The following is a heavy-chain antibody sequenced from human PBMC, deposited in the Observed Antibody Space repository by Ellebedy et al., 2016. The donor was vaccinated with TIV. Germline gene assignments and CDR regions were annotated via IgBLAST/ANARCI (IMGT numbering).Heavy chain of an antibody. CDR3: ARDPHYGALDY. D-gene: IGHD4/OR15-4a*01. CDR1: GFAFSDDW. Sequence: PGGSLRLSCATSGFAFSDDWLVWVRPVPGKGLAWVANIKPDGTEEHYVDSVKGRFTISRDNATNSLFLQMNSLTAGDTAVYYCARDPHYGALDYWGQGTLVTVSS. V-gene: IGHV3-7*01. CDR2: IKPDGTEE. J-gene: IGHJ4*02.